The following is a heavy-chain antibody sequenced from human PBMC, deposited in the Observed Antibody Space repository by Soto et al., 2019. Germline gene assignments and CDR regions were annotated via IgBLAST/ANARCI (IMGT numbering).Heavy chain of an antibody. CDR3: ARVFWNDSKGNPFDY. CDR1: GGTFSSYA. CDR2: IIPIFGTA. V-gene: IGHV1-69*13. D-gene: IGHD1-1*01. Sequence: GASVKVSCKASGGTFSSYAISWVRQAPGQGLEWMGGIIPIFGTANYAQKFQGRVTITADESTSTAYMELSSLRSEDTAVYYCARVFWNDSKGNPFDYWGQGTLVTVSS. J-gene: IGHJ4*02.